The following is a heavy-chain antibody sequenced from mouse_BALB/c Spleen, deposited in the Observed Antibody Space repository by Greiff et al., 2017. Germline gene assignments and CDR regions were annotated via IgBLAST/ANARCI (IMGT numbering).Heavy chain of an antibody. D-gene: IGHD1-2*01. V-gene: IGHV6-6*02. CDR3: TRTDYYGPYAMDY. CDR1: GFTFSNYW. J-gene: IGHJ4*01. CDR2: IRLKSNNYAT. Sequence: EVKLMESGGGLVQPGGSMKLSCVASGFTFSNYWMNWVRQSPEKGLEWVAEIRLKSNNYATHYAESVKGRFTISRDDSKSSVYLQMNNLRAEDTGIYYCTRTDYYGPYAMDYWGQGTSVTVSS.